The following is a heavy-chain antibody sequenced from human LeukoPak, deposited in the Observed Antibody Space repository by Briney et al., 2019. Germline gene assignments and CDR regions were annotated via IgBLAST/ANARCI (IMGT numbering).Heavy chain of an antibody. CDR2: ISYSGSA. V-gene: IGHV4-59*01. Sequence: SETLSLTCTVSRDSISNYYWNWIRQPPGKGLEWVGYISYSGSAHYNPSLKSRVTISVDTSKNQFSLKLSSVTAADTAVYYCAGGTYYYFDYWGQGTLVTVSS. CDR1: RDSISNYY. J-gene: IGHJ4*02. D-gene: IGHD1-26*01. CDR3: AGGTYYYFDY.